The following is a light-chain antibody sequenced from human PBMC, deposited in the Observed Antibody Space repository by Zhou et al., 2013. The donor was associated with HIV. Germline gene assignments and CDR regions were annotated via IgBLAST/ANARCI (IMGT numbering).Light chain of an antibody. V-gene: IGKV1-27*01. CDR1: QVISNS. CDR2: FAS. CDR3: RRHNDVPLT. J-gene: IGKJ3*01. Sequence: DIQMTQSPSSLSASVGDRVTIACRASQVISNSLAWYQQKPGKVPKLLILFASTLQSGVPSRFSGSGSGTDFTLTISSLQPEDVATYYCRRHNDVPLTFGPGTK.